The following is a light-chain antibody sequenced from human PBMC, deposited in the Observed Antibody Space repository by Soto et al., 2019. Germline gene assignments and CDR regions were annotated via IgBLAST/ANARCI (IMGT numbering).Light chain of an antibody. CDR1: SSNIGSNY. J-gene: IGLJ3*02. CDR2: RNN. CDR3: PACDDSLSGWV. V-gene: IGLV1-47*01. Sequence: QSVLTQPPSASGTPGQRVTIYCSGSSSNIGSNYVYWYQQLPGTAPKLLIYRNNQRPSGVPDRFSGSKSGTSASLAISGLRSEDEADYYCPACDDSLSGWVFGGGTKLTVL.